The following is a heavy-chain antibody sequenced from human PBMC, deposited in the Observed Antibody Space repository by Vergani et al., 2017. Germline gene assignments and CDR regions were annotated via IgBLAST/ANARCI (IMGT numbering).Heavy chain of an antibody. J-gene: IGHJ6*02. CDR1: GYTFTSYG. CDR3: ARSGDVLLWFGELFMDV. CDR2: ISAYNGNT. V-gene: IGHV1-18*01. Sequence: QVQLVQSGAEVKKPGAPVKASCKASGYTFTSYGISWVRQAPGQGLEWMGWISAYNGNTNYAQKLQGRVTMTTDTSTSTAYMELRSLRSDDTAVYYCARSGDVLLWFGELFMDVWGQGTTVTVSS. D-gene: IGHD3-10*01.